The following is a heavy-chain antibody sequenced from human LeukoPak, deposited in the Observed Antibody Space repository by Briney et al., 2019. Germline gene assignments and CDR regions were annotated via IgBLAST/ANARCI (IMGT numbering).Heavy chain of an antibody. V-gene: IGHV4-4*07. D-gene: IGHD2-2*01. CDR1: GGSISSYH. J-gene: IGHJ5*02. CDR2: IYTSGST. Sequence: PSETLSLTCTVSGGSISSYHWSWIRQPAGKGLEWIGRIYTSGSTNYNPSLKSRVTMSVDTSRNQFSLKLSSVTAADTAVYYCARGGPHCSSTSCYGPNWFDPWGQGTLVTVSS. CDR3: ARGGPHCSSTSCYGPNWFDP.